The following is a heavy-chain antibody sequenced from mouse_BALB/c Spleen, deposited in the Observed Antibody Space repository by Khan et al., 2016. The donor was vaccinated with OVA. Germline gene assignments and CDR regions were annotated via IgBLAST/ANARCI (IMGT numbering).Heavy chain of an antibody. Sequence: EVELVESGGGLVRPGGSLKLSCAASGFSFTSYTMSWVRQPPEKRLEWVATIRSGSTYTYYPDSVKGRVTISRDNAQNTLYLKMSRLKYESTAMYYCTRDGHYAHWYLDVWGAGTTVTVSS. D-gene: IGHD2-1*01. CDR1: GFSFTSYT. J-gene: IGHJ1*01. CDR2: IRSGSTYT. CDR3: TRDGHYAHWYLDV. V-gene: IGHV5-6-4*01.